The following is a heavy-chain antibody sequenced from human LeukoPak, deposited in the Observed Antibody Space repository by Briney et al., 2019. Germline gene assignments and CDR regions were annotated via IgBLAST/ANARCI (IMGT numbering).Heavy chain of an antibody. Sequence: GGSLRLSCAASGFTFSSYAMHWVRQAPGKGLEWVAVISCDGSNKYYADSVKGRFTISRDNSKNTLYLQMNSLRAEDTAVYYCARDYRGSLDTFDYWGQGTLVTVSS. CDR1: GFTFSSYA. J-gene: IGHJ4*02. CDR2: ISCDGSNK. V-gene: IGHV3-30-3*01. D-gene: IGHD1-26*01. CDR3: ARDYRGSLDTFDY.